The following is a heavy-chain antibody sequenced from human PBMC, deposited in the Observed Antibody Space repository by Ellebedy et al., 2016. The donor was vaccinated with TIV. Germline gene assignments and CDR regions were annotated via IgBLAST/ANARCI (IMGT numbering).Heavy chain of an antibody. CDR1: GFTFSSYS. Sequence: GESLKISCAASGFTFSSYSMNWVRQAPGKGLEWVSSISSSSSYIYYADSVKGRFTISRDNAKNSLYLQMNSLRAEDTAVYYCARDRQGIDYGMDVWGQGTTVTVSS. J-gene: IGHJ6*02. V-gene: IGHV3-21*01. CDR3: ARDRQGIDYGMDV. CDR2: ISSSSSYI. D-gene: IGHD3-10*01.